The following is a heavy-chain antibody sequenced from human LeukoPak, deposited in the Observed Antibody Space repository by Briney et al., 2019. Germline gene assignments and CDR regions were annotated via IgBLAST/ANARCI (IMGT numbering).Heavy chain of an antibody. CDR2: ISSNGGST. J-gene: IGHJ5*02. CDR1: GFTFSSYA. Sequence: GGSLRLSCAHPGFTFSSYAMHWVRQAPGKGLEYVSAISSNGGSTYYANSVKGRFTISRDNSKNTLYLQMGSLRSEDMAVYYCARDRRRYVCDPWGQGTLVTVSS. CDR3: ARDRRRYVCDP. V-gene: IGHV3-64*01. D-gene: IGHD3-16*01.